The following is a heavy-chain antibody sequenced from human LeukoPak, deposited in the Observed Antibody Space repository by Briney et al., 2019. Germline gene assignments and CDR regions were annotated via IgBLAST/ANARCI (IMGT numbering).Heavy chain of an antibody. V-gene: IGHV3-30*04. J-gene: IGHJ4*02. Sequence: GGSLRLSCAASGFTFSSYAMHWVRQAPGKGREWVAVISYDGSNKYYADSVKGRFTISRDNSKNTLYLQMNSLRAEDTAVYYCARGNDIVATSYFDYWGQGTLVTVSS. CDR1: GFTFSSYA. CDR3: ARGNDIVATSYFDY. CDR2: ISYDGSNK. D-gene: IGHD5-12*01.